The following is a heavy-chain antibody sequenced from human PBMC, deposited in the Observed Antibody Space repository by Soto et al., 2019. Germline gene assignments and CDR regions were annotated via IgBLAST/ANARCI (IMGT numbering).Heavy chain of an antibody. CDR3: ARWSYLDY. V-gene: IGHV3-23*01. J-gene: IGHJ4*02. D-gene: IGHD3-3*01. CDR1: GFSFGSYA. CDR2: ISGSDGKT. Sequence: GGSLRLSCAASGFSFGSYALSWVRQAPGKGLEWVSTISGSDGKTFYADSVEGRFSISRDTSQSTLYLQMNSLRADDTAMYYCARWSYLDYWGQGTRVTVSS.